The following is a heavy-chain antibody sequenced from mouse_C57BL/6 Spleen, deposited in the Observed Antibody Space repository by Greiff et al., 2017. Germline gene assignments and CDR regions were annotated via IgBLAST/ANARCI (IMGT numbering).Heavy chain of an antibody. D-gene: IGHD1-1*01. J-gene: IGHJ1*03. CDR2: IFPGSGST. CDR3: ARNPYCDGSPGYFDV. V-gene: IGHV1-9*01. CDR1: GYTFTGYW. Sequence: QVQLQQSGAELMKPGASVKLSCKASGYTFTGYWIEWVKQRPGHGLEWIGEIFPGSGSTNYNEKFKGKATFTEATSSNTAYMQLSSRTTEDSAIXYGARNPYCDGSPGYFDVWGTGTTVTVSS.